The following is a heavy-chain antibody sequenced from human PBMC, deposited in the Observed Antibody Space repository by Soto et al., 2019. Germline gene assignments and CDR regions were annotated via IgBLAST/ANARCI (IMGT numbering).Heavy chain of an antibody. V-gene: IGHV1-69*13. CDR3: ARAIVDTAMVYYFDY. CDR1: GGTFSSYA. CDR2: IIPIFGTA. Sequence: ASVKVSCKASGGTFSSYAISWVRQAPGQGLEWMGGIIPIFGTANYAQKFQGRVTITADESTSTAYMELSSLRSEDTAVYYCARAIVDTAMVYYFDYWGQGTLVTVSS. J-gene: IGHJ4*02. D-gene: IGHD5-18*01.